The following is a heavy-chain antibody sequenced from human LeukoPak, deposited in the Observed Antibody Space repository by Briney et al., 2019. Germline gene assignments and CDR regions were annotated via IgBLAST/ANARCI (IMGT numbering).Heavy chain of an antibody. Sequence: GGSLRLSCAASGFSFTSYAMNWVRQAPGKGLEWVSAISGSGRSTYSADSVRGRFTTSRDNSKNILYLQMNNLRAEDTAVYYCARDPGYCSGGSCFDGMDVWGQGTTVTVSS. CDR1: GFSFTSYA. CDR3: ARDPGYCSGGSCFDGMDV. V-gene: IGHV3-23*01. D-gene: IGHD2-15*01. CDR2: ISGSGRST. J-gene: IGHJ6*02.